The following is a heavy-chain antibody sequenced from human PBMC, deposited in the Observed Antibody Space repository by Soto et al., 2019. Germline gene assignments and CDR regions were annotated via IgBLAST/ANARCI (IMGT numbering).Heavy chain of an antibody. CDR1: GYSFTSYW. CDR2: IYPCDSDT. Sequence: PWESLTISCKGSGYSFTSYWIGWVRQIPGKGLDWMGIIYPCDSDTRYSSSFQGQVTISADKSISTAYLQWSSLKASDTAMYYWARYAVGGTYSWYDPCGKRNMVTVSS. J-gene: IGHJ5*02. D-gene: IGHD6-19*01. V-gene: IGHV5-51*01. CDR3: ARYAVGGTYSWYDP.